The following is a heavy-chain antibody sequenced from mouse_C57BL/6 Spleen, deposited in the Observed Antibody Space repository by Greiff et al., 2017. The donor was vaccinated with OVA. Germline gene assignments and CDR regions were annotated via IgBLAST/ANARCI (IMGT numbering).Heavy chain of an antibody. V-gene: IGHV3-1*01. J-gene: IGHJ1*03. CDR1: GYSITSGYD. CDR2: ISYSGST. D-gene: IGHD2-1*01. Sequence: DVKLVDSGPGMVKPSQSLSLTCTVTGYSITSGYDWHWIRHFPGNKLEWMGYISYSGSTNYNPSLKSRISITHDTSKNHFFLKLNSLTTEDTATYYCARDGNYVYWYFDVWGTGTTVTVSS. CDR3: ARDGNYVYWYFDV.